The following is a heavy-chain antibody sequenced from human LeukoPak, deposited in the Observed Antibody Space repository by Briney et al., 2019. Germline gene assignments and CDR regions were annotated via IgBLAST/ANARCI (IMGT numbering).Heavy chain of an antibody. J-gene: IGHJ4*02. CDR1: GGTFSSYA. V-gene: IGHV1-18*01. CDR2: ISAYNGNT. D-gene: IGHD3-22*01. Sequence: ASVKVSCKASGGTFSSYAISWVRQAPGQGLEWMAWISAYNGNTSYAQKLQGRVTMTTDTSTTTAYMELRSLRSDDTAVYYCARTYYDSSGYQIDYWGQGTLVTVSS. CDR3: ARTYYDSSGYQIDY.